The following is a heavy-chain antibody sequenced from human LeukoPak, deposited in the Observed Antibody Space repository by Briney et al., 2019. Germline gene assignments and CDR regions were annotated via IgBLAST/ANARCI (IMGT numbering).Heavy chain of an antibody. D-gene: IGHD5-18*01. J-gene: IGHJ4*02. Sequence: TSETLSLTCTVSGGSISSGDYYWSWIRQPPGKGLEWIGEINHSGSTNYNPSLKSRVTISVDTSKNQFSLKLSSVTAADTAVYYCARIDTAMVYPFDYWGQGTLVTVSS. V-gene: IGHV4-39*07. CDR1: GGSISSGDYY. CDR2: INHSGST. CDR3: ARIDTAMVYPFDY.